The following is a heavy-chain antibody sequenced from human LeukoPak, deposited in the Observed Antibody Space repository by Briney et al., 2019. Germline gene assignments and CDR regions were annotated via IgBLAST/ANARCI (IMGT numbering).Heavy chain of an antibody. CDR1: GGSISSYY. CDR3: ARRTYYGSGGFDP. J-gene: IGHJ5*02. V-gene: IGHV4-4*09. CDR2: IYTSGST. Sequence: SETLSLTCTVSGGSISSYYWSWIRQPPGKGLEWIGYIYTSGSTNYNPSLKSRVTISVDTSKNQLSLNLRSVTAADTAVYYCARRTYYGSGGFDPWGQGTLVTVSS. D-gene: IGHD3-10*01.